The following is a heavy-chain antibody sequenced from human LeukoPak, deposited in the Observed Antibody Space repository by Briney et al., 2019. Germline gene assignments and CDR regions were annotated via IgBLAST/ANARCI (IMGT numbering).Heavy chain of an antibody. D-gene: IGHD2-21*01. Sequence: GGSLRLSCAPSVLTFRDCWTIGVRHATEEGLKWVADIKQGGSEKYYLDSVKGRFTISRDNAKNSLYLQMNSLRAEDTAVYYCARDGDGLIFPTDSWGQGTLVTVSS. CDR2: IKQGGSEK. CDR3: ARDGDGLIFPTDS. V-gene: IGHV3-7*01. CDR1: VLTFRDCW. J-gene: IGHJ4*02.